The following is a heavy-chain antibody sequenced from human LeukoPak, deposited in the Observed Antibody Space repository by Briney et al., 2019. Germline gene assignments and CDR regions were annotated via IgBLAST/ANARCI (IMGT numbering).Heavy chain of an antibody. J-gene: IGHJ4*02. CDR1: GYTFTSYG. V-gene: IGHV1-18*01. D-gene: IGHD3-3*01. Sequence: GASVKVSCKASGYTFTSYGISWVRQAPGQGLEWMGWISAYNGNTNYAQKLQGRVTMTTDTSTSTAYMELRSLRSDDTAVYYCARDLPEIRFLEWLFPFDYWGQGTLVTVSS. CDR3: ARDLPEIRFLEWLFPFDY. CDR2: ISAYNGNT.